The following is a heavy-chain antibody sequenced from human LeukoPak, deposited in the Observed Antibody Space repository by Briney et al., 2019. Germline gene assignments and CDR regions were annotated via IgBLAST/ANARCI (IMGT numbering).Heavy chain of an antibody. J-gene: IGHJ5*02. CDR2: INHSGST. D-gene: IGHD3-22*01. V-gene: IGHV4-34*01. CDR3: ARVAMIVVVNWFDP. Sequence: SETLSLTCAVYGGSFSGYYWSWIRQPPGKGLEWIGEINHSGSTNYNPSLKSRVTISVDTSKNQFSLKLSSVTAADTAVYYCARVAMIVVVNWFDPWGQGTLVTVSS. CDR1: GGSFSGYY.